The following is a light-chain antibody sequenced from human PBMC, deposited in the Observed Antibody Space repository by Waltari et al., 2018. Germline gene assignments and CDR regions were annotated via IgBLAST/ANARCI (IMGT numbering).Light chain of an antibody. CDR3: QVWDSSSDLV. Sequence: SYVLTQPPSVSVAPGKTARITCGGNNIGSKSVHWYQKKPGQAPVLVIYDYSDRPSGIPGRFSGSNSGNTATLTISRVEAGDEADYYCQVWDSSSDLVFGGGTKLTVL. CDR1: NIGSKS. J-gene: IGLJ2*01. CDR2: DYS. V-gene: IGLV3-21*04.